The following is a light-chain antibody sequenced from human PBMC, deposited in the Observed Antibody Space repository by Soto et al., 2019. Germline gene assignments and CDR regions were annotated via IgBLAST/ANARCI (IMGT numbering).Light chain of an antibody. Sequence: QSVLTRPPSASGTPGQRVTISCSGSSSNIRSDTVHWYQQLPGTAPKLLIYINDQRPSGVPDRFSGSKSGTSASLAISGLQSEDEADYYCAAWDDSLNGVVFGGGTKLTVL. V-gene: IGLV1-44*01. CDR2: IND. CDR1: SSNIRSDT. CDR3: AAWDDSLNGVV. J-gene: IGLJ2*01.